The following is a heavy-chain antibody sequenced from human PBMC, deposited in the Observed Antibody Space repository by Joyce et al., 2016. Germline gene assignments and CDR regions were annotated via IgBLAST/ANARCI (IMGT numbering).Heavy chain of an antibody. Sequence: QVQLQQWGAGLVKPSETLSLICAVSGESFSDHYWNWIRQPPGKGLEWIEEINHSGSTHDNPSLMSRATISLDTSKNQFSLELVSVTAADMAVYYCVRGSLDSGSYYFDYWGQGTLVTVSS. J-gene: IGHJ4*02. CDR2: INHSGST. CDR3: VRGSLDSGSYYFDY. D-gene: IGHD1-26*01. CDR1: GESFSDHY. V-gene: IGHV4-34*04.